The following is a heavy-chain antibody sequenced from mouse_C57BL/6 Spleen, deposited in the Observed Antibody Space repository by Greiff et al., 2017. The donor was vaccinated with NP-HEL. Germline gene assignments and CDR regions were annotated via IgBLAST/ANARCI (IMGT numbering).Heavy chain of an antibody. CDR2: ISSGGSYT. CDR3: ARRELRYCDV. J-gene: IGHJ1*03. CDR1: GFTFSSYG. V-gene: IGHV5-6*01. Sequence: VQLKQSGGDLVKPGGSLKLSCAASGFTFSSYGMSWVRQTPDQRLEWVATISSGGSYTYYPDSVTGRFTISRDNAENTLYLQMSSLKSEDTARDYWARRELRYCDVWGTGTTVTVSS.